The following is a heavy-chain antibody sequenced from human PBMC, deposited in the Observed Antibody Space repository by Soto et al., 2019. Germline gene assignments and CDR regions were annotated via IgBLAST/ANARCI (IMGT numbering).Heavy chain of an antibody. CDR2: TYYRSKWYN. CDR3: ARDQVAMVSLHYYYYMDV. CDR1: GDSVSSNSAA. J-gene: IGHJ6*03. Sequence: SQTLSLTCAISGDSVSSNSAAWNWIRQSPSRGLEWLGRTYYRSKWYNDYAVSVKSRITINPDTSKNQFSLQLNSVTPEDTAVYYCARDQVAMVSLHYYYYMDVWGKGTTVTVS. V-gene: IGHV6-1*01. D-gene: IGHD5-18*01.